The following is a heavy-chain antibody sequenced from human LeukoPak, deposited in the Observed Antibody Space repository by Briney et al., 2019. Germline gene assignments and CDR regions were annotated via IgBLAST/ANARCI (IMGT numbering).Heavy chain of an antibody. D-gene: IGHD3-22*01. CDR3: AREGYYDSSGLQLPVDY. J-gene: IGHJ4*02. Sequence: PSETLSLTCTVSGGSISSSSYYWGWIRQPPGKGLEWIGSIYYSGSTYYNPSLKSRVTISVDTSKNQFSLKLSSVTAADTAVYYCAREGYYDSSGLQLPVDYWGQGTLVTVSS. CDR2: IYYSGST. V-gene: IGHV4-39*07. CDR1: GGSISSSSYY.